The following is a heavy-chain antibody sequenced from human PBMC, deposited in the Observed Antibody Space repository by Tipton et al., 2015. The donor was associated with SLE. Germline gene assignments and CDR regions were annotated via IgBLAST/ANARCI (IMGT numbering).Heavy chain of an antibody. J-gene: IGHJ4*02. V-gene: IGHV4-59*08. CDR2: ISYSGST. CDR3: ATYAAGVGGRGY. D-gene: IGHD2-2*01. CDR1: GDSITSDY. Sequence: TLSLTCTVSGDSITSDYWTWIRQPPGKGLEWIGYISYSGSTNYNPSVRSRVSISLDTSKNHFSLTLNSVTATDTAVYLCATYAAGVGGRGYWGQGTLVTVSS.